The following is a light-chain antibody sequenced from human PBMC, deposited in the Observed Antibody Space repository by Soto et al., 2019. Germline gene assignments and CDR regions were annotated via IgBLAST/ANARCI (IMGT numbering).Light chain of an antibody. CDR1: SNDVGAYNL. CDR3: CSFAGSNTLL. CDR2: EGS. V-gene: IGLV2-23*01. J-gene: IGLJ3*02. Sequence: QSALTQTASVSGSPGQSITVSCTGTSNDVGAYNLVSWYQQHPGKAPKLMIYEGSKRPSGVSFRFSGFKSGNTASLTISGLQTEDEADYYCCSFAGSNTLLFGGGTKLTVL.